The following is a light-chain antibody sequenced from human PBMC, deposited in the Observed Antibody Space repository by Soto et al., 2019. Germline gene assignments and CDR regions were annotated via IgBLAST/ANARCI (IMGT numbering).Light chain of an antibody. V-gene: IGLV1-51*01. Sequence: QSVLTQPPSVSAAPGQRVTISCFGSSSNVGNNFVSWYQQFPGTSPKLLIYDNNKRPSGIPGRFSGSKSGTSATLDITGLQTGDEADYYCGTWDNSLDAYVFGAGTKLTVL. CDR3: GTWDNSLDAYV. CDR1: SSNVGNNF. J-gene: IGLJ1*01. CDR2: DNN.